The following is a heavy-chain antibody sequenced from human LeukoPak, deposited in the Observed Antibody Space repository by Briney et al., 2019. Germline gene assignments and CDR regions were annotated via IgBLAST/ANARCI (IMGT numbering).Heavy chain of an antibody. J-gene: IGHJ4*02. CDR3: ARDRWGYSYGGD. Sequence: SGGSLRPSCAASGFTFSNYWMSWVRQAPGKGLEWVANIKQDGSEKYYVDSVKGRFTISRDNAKNSLYLQMNSLRAEDTAVYYCARDRWGYSYGGDWGQGTLVTVSS. D-gene: IGHD5-18*01. V-gene: IGHV3-7*01. CDR2: IKQDGSEK. CDR1: GFTFSNYW.